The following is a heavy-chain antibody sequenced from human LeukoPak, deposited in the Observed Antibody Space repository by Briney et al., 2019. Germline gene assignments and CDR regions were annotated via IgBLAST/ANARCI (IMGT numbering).Heavy chain of an antibody. Sequence: SGGSLRLSCAASGFTFSSYGMHWVRPAPGKGLEGVAVIWYDGSNKYYADSVKGRFTISRDNSKNTLYLQMNSLRAEDTAVYYCARAPATHISPCDDWGQGTLVTVSS. CDR3: ARAPATHISPCDD. V-gene: IGHV3-33*01. CDR1: GFTFSSYG. J-gene: IGHJ4*02. D-gene: IGHD1-14*01. CDR2: IWYDGSNK.